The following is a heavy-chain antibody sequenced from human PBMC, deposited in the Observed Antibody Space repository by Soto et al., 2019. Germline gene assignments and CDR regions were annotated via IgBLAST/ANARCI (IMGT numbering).Heavy chain of an antibody. CDR3: ARGWFGPDV. CDR2: IDNAGTDS. CDR1: GFTLSGRS. V-gene: IGHV3-74*01. Sequence: EVQLVESGGGLVQPGGSLRLSCAASGFTLSGRSMHWVRQAPGKGLVWVSGIDNAGTDSTYADSVKGRFTSSRDNAKNMLYLQMNSLSAEAPAVYYCARGWFGPDVWGKGTTVTVSS. J-gene: IGHJ6*04. D-gene: IGHD3-10*01.